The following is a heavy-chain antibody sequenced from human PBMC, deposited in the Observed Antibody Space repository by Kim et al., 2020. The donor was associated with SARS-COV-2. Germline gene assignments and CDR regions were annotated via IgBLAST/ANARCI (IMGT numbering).Heavy chain of an antibody. CDR3: ARNSKQWLRTLPKNNWFDP. D-gene: IGHD5-12*01. V-gene: IGHV4-34*01. J-gene: IGHJ5*02. Sequence: SETLSLTCAVYGGSFSGYYWSWTRQPPGKGLEWIGEINHSGSTNYNPSLKSRGTISVDTSKNQFSLKLSSVTAADTAVYYCARNSKQWLRTLPKNNWFDP. CDR2: INHSGST. CDR1: GGSFSGYY.